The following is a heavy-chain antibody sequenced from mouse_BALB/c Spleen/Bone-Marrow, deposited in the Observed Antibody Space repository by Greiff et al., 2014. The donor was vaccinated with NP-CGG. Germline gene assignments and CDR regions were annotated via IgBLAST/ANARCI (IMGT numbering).Heavy chain of an antibody. CDR1: GFSLTTYG. V-gene: IGHV2-2*02. CDR3: ARKGYTGYFDV. D-gene: IGHD2-2*01. CDR2: IWSGGGT. J-gene: IGHJ1*01. Sequence: VKLQESGPGLVKPSQSLSITCTVSGFSLTTYGLRWVRQSPGKGLEWLGVIWSGGGTDYNAAFISRLIITKDNSKSQVFFKMNSLQTNDTAMYYCARKGYTGYFDVWGAGTTVTVSS.